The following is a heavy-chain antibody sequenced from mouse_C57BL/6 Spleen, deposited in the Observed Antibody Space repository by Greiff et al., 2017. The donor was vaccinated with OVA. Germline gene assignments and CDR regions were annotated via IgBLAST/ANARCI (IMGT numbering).Heavy chain of an antibody. D-gene: IGHD1-1*01. CDR3: ANCYGSSFDY. CDR1: GYAFSSSW. V-gene: IGHV1-82*01. Sequence: VQLQQSGPELVKPGASVKISCKASGYAFSSSWMNWVKQRPGKGLEWIGRIYPGDGDTNYNGKFKSKATLTADKSSSTAYMQLSSLTSEDSAVYCCANCYGSSFDYWGQGTTLTVSS. CDR2: IYPGDGDT. J-gene: IGHJ2*01.